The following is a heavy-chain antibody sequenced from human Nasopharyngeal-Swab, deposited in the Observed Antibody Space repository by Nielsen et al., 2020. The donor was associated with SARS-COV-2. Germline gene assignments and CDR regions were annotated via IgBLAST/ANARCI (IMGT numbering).Heavy chain of an antibody. J-gene: IGHJ4*02. CDR2: IAIGGGSA. CDR3: ARLHSSNCYDY. Sequence: GESLKISCAASGFTFSNYAIHWVRQAPGKGLEYVSAIAIGGGSAYYAKSVKGRFTISRDDSKNTVYLEMGSLRAEDRAVYYCARLHSSNCYDYWGQGTLVTVSS. V-gene: IGHV3-64*01. D-gene: IGHD2-15*01. CDR1: GFTFSNYA.